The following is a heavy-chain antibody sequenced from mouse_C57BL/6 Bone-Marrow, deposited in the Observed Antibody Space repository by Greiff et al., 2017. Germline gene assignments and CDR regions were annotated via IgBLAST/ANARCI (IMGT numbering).Heavy chain of an antibody. CDR3: TTYDYDGFAY. Sequence: EVQPQESGAELVRPGASVKLSCTASGFNIKDDYMHWVKQRPEQGLEWIGWIDPENGDTEYASKFQGKATITADTSSNTAYLQLSSLTSEDTAVYYCTTYDYDGFAYWGQGTLVTVSA. D-gene: IGHD2-4*01. CDR2: IDPENGDT. CDR1: GFNIKDDY. V-gene: IGHV14-4*01. J-gene: IGHJ3*01.